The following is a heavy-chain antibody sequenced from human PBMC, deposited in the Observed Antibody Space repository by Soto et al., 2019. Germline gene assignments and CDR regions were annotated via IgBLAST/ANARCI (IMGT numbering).Heavy chain of an antibody. D-gene: IGHD3-16*02. CDR2: IYYSGST. CDR3: ARGYYDYIWGSYRSYYYCYMDV. J-gene: IGHJ6*03. CDR1: GGSISSDY. V-gene: IGHV4-59*01. Sequence: PSETLSLTCTGSGGSISSDYWSWIRQPPGKGLEWIGYIYYSGSTNYNPSLKSRVTISVDTSKNQFSLKLSSVTAADTAVYYCARGYYDYIWGSYRSYYYCYMDVWGKGTTVTVSS.